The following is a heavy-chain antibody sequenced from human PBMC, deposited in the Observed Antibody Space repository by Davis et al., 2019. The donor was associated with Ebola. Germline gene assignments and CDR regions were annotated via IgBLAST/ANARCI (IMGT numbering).Heavy chain of an antibody. V-gene: IGHV3-23*01. D-gene: IGHD2-15*01. J-gene: IGHJ4*02. CDR3: AKDWYISVAASFDH. Sequence: GGSLRLSCAASGLTFSNYAMSWVRQAPGKGLEWVSAISGSGNTFYADSVKGRFTISRDNSKNTLYLQMNSLRAEDTAVYYCAKDWYISVAASFDHWGQGTLVTVSS. CDR2: ISGSGNT. CDR1: GLTFSNYA.